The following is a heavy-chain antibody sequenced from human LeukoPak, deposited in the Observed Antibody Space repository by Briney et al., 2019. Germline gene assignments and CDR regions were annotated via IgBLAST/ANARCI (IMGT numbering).Heavy chain of an antibody. J-gene: IGHJ4*01. D-gene: IGHD3-3*01. V-gene: IGHV3-9*03. Sequence: PGRSLRLSCVASGFTFDDFAMHWVRQAPGKGLDWVSSIRWNSANIAQADSVKGRFTVSRDNAKNSLYLQMNSLRFEDMALYFCAKGATHDLVPSIDYWGHGTVVTVSA. CDR1: GFTFDDFA. CDR3: AKGATHDLVPSIDY. CDR2: IRWNSANI.